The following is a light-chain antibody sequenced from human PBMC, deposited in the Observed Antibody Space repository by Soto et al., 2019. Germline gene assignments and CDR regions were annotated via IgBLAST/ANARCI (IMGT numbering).Light chain of an antibody. J-gene: IGLJ2*01. V-gene: IGLV2-14*01. Sequence: QSALTQPASVSGSPGQSITISCTGTSSDVGAYNYVSRYQQHPGKAPKLMIFEVSDRPSGVSNRFSGSKSGNTASLTISGLQAEDEADYYCSSYTSSNTLVFGGGIKLTVL. CDR3: SSYTSSNTLV. CDR2: EVS. CDR1: SSDVGAYNY.